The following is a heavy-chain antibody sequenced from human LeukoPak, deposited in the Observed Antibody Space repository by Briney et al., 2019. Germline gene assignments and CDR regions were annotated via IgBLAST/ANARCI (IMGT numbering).Heavy chain of an antibody. Sequence: PSETLSLTCAVYGGSFSGYYWSWIRQPPGKGLEWIGYIYYSGTTKYNPSLKSRVTISVDTSKNQFSLKLSSVTAADTAVYFCARVAVHGYSDYWGQGTLVTVSS. CDR3: ARVAVHGYSDY. J-gene: IGHJ4*02. V-gene: IGHV4-59*01. CDR1: GGSFSGYY. D-gene: IGHD5-24*01. CDR2: IYYSGTT.